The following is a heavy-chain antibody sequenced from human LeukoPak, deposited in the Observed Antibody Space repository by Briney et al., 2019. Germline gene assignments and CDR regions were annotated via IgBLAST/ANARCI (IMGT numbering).Heavy chain of an antibody. J-gene: IGHJ3*02. CDR2: ITGSGGNT. Sequence: GGSLRLSCAASGFTFSTYAMSWVRQAPGKGQEWVSAITGSGGNTYYADYVKGRFTISRDNFKNTLYLQMNSLRAEDTAVYYCAKDKVTMVRGVIITGAFDIWGQGTMVTVSS. CDR3: AKDKVTMVRGVIITGAFDI. D-gene: IGHD3-10*01. V-gene: IGHV3-23*01. CDR1: GFTFSTYA.